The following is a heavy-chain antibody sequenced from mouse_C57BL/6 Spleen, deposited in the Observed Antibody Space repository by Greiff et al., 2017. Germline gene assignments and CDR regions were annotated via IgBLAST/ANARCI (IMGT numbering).Heavy chain of an antibody. Sequence: QQPGAELVKPGASVKLSCKASGYTFTSYWMQWVKQRPGQGLEWIGEIDPSDSYTNYNQKFKGKATLTVDTSSSTAYMQLSSLTSEDSAVYYCARSPYGSSHAMDYWGQGTSVTVSS. V-gene: IGHV1-50*01. CDR2: IDPSDSYT. D-gene: IGHD1-1*01. CDR3: ARSPYGSSHAMDY. J-gene: IGHJ4*01. CDR1: GYTFTSYW.